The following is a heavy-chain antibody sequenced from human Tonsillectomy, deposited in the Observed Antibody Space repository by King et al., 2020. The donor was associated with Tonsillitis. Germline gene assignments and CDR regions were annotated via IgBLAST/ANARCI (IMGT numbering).Heavy chain of an antibody. V-gene: IGHV3-30*18. Sequence: VQLVESGGGVVQPGRSLRLSCAASGFTFSSYGMHWVRQAPGKGLEWVAVISYDGSNKYYADSVKGRFTISRDNSKNTLYLQMNSLRAEDTAVYYCAKDQENYYYYDGMDVWGQGTPVTVSS. CDR1: GFTFSSYG. J-gene: IGHJ6*02. CDR2: ISYDGSNK. CDR3: AKDQENYYYYDGMDV.